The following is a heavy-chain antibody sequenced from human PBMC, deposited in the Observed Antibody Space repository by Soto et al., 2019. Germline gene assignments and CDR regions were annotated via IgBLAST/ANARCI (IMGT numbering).Heavy chain of an antibody. J-gene: IGHJ6*03. D-gene: IGHD5-12*01. Sequence: QVQLQESGPGLAKPSGTLSLTCAVSSGSISSSNWWSWVRQTPGKGLEWIGEIYHSGSTNYNPSLKRRFTISVDKSKNQFSLNLRSVTAADTAVYYCARAFGYSGTHYYYYYMDVWGKGTTVTVSS. CDR2: IYHSGST. CDR1: SGSISSSNW. V-gene: IGHV4-4*02. CDR3: ARAFGYSGTHYYYYYMDV.